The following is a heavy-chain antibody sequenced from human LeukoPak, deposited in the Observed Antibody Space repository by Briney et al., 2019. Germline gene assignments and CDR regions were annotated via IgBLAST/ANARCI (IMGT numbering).Heavy chain of an antibody. J-gene: IGHJ5*02. CDR3: AKAFRGVIGWQFDP. V-gene: IGHV3-30*18. D-gene: IGHD3-10*01. CDR2: ISYDGSNK. CDR1: GFTFSSYG. Sequence: GGSLRLSCAASGFTFSSYGMHWVRQAPGKGLEWVAVISYDGSNKYYADSVKGRFTISRDNSKNTLYLQMNSLRAEDTAVYYCAKAFRGVIGWQFDPWGQGTLVAVSS.